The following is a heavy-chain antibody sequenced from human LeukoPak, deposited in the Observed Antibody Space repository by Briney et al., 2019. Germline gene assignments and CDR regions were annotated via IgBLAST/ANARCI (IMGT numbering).Heavy chain of an antibody. CDR2: ISGSGGST. CDR3: AKCTKYQLREFDY. Sequence: GGSLRLSCAASGFTFSGYAMSWVRQAPGKGLEWVSAISGSGGSTYYADSVKGRFTISRDNSKNTLYLQMNSLRAEDTAVYYCAKCTKYQLREFDYWGQGTLVTVSS. CDR1: GFTFSGYA. D-gene: IGHD2-2*01. J-gene: IGHJ4*02. V-gene: IGHV3-23*01.